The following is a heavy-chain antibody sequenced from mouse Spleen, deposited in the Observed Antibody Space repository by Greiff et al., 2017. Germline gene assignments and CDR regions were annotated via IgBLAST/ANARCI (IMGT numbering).Heavy chain of an antibody. CDR1: GYTFTSYW. J-gene: IGHJ2*01. CDR3: YSSGYVISFDY. V-gene: IGHV1-7*01. CDR2: INPSSGYT. Sequence: QVQLKESGAELAKPGASVKLSCKASGYTFTSYWMHWVKQRPGQGLEWIGYINPSSGYTKYNQKFKDKATLTADKSSSTAYMQLSSLTYEDSAVYYCYSSGYVISFDYWGQGTTLTVSS. D-gene: IGHD3-1*01.